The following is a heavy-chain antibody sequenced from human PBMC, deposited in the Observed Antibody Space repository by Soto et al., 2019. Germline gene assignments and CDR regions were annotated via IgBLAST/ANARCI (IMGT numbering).Heavy chain of an antibody. Sequence: QVQLVQSGAEMKKPGSSVKVSCQSSGGTFNTYAMNWVRQAPGQGPEWMGDISPMFGAANYAPKFQGRVTITADQSTGTSHMQLSSLTSEDTALYFCAREVQVHISASVYWGQGTLVTVSS. D-gene: IGHD3-10*01. CDR2: ISPMFGAA. CDR1: GGTFNTYA. J-gene: IGHJ4*02. CDR3: AREVQVHISASVY. V-gene: IGHV1-69*19.